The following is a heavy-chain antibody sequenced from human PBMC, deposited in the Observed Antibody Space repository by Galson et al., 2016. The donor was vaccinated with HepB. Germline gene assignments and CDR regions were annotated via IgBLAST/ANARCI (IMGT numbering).Heavy chain of an antibody. CDR2: IIPIFGTA. V-gene: IGHV1-69*13. Sequence: SVKVSCKASGGTFNSYALSWVRQAPGQGLEWMGEIIPIFGTANYAQRFQGRVTITADESTSTAYMELSSLRSEDTAVDYCGKVEDGYNRHYYCGMDVWGQGTTVTVSS. J-gene: IGHJ6*02. CDR1: GGTFNSYA. CDR3: GKVEDGYNRHYYCGMDV. D-gene: IGHD5-24*01.